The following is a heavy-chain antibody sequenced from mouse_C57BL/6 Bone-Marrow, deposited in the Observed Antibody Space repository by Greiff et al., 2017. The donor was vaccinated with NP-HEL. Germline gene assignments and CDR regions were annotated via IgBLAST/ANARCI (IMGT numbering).Heavy chain of an antibody. V-gene: IGHV5-4*03. CDR1: GFTFSSYA. CDR2: ISDGGSYT. CDR3: ARATTPQQGFAY. D-gene: IGHD1-1*01. Sequence: EVKLMESGGGLVKPGGSLKLSCAASGFTFSSYAMSWVRQTPEKRLEWVATISDGGSYTYYPDNVKGRFTISRDNAKNNLYLQMSHLKSEDTAMYYCARATTPQQGFAYWGQGTLVTVSA. J-gene: IGHJ3*01.